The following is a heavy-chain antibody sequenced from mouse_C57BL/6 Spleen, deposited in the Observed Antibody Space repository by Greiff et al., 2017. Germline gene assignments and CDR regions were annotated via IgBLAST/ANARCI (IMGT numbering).Heavy chain of an antibody. CDR3: ARDYYYGSSYRYFDV. CDR2: ISDGGSYT. D-gene: IGHD1-1*01. J-gene: IGHJ1*03. Sequence: EVKLMESGGGLVKPGGSLKLSCAASGFTFSSYAMSWVRQTPEKRLEWVATISDGGSYTYYPDNVKGRFTISGDNAKNNLYLQMSHLKSEDTAMYYCARDYYYGSSYRYFDVWGTGTTVTVSS. CDR1: GFTFSSYA. V-gene: IGHV5-4*01.